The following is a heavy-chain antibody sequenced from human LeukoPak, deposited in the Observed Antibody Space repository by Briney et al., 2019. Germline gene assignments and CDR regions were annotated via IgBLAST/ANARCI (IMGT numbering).Heavy chain of an antibody. Sequence: GGSLRLSCAASGFTFDDYAMSWVRQAPGKGLEWVSVIYSGGSTYYADSVKGRFTISRDNSKNTLYLQMNGLRAEDTAVYYCARDYYDIDAFDIWGQGTMVTVSS. CDR3: ARDYYDIDAFDI. J-gene: IGHJ3*02. CDR2: IYSGGST. V-gene: IGHV3-66*01. D-gene: IGHD3-22*01. CDR1: GFTFDDYA.